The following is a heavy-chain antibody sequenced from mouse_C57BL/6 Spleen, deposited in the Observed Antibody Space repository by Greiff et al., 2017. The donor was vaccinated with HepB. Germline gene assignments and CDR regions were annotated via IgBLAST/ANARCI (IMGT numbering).Heavy chain of an antibody. CDR2: INYDGSST. CDR3: ARDRRGYYAMDY. CDR1: GFTFSDYY. V-gene: IGHV5-16*01. J-gene: IGHJ4*01. Sequence: EVQLQQSEGGLVQPGSSMKLSCTASGFTFSDYYMAWVRQVPEKGLEWVANINYDGSSTYYLDSLKSRFIISRDNAKNILYLQMSSLKSEDTATYYCARDRRGYYAMDYWGQGTSVTVSS.